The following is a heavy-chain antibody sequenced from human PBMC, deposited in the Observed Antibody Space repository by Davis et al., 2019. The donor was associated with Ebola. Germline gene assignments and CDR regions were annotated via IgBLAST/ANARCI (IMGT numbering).Heavy chain of an antibody. D-gene: IGHD5-18*01. CDR3: AKRRIQLWFESPAPLYFDY. CDR1: GFTFSSYA. J-gene: IGHJ4*02. CDR2: ISSNGGST. Sequence: GGSLRLSCAASGFTFSSYAMHWVRQAPGKGLEYVSAISSNGGSTYYANSVKGRFTISRDNSKNTLYLQMNSLRAEDTAVYYCAKRRIQLWFESPAPLYFDYWGQGTLVTVSS. V-gene: IGHV3-64*01.